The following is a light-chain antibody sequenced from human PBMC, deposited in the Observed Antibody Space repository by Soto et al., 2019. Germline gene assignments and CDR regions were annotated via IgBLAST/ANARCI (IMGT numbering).Light chain of an antibody. J-gene: IGLJ1*01. V-gene: IGLV2-14*01. CDR1: SSDVGGYNY. Sequence: QSALTQPASVSGSPGQSITISCTGTSSDVGGYNYVSWHQQHPGKAPKLMIYDVSNRPSGVSNRFSGSKSGNTASLTISGLQAEDEADYYCSSYTSSSTLVVFGTGTQLTVL. CDR3: SSYTSSSTLVV. CDR2: DVS.